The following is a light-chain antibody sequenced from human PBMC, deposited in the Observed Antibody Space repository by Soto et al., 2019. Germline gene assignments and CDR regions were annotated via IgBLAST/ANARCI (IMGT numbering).Light chain of an antibody. CDR1: QSISSY. Sequence: DIQMTQSPSSLSASVGDRVTITCRASQSISSYLNWYQQKPGKAPKLLIYAASTLQSGVPSRFSGSVSGTDFTLTSRSLEPGHVATRSCKHPKRYLLTVGGGTKLEIK. CDR2: AAS. CDR3: KHPKRYLLT. V-gene: IGKV1-39*01. J-gene: IGKJ4*01.